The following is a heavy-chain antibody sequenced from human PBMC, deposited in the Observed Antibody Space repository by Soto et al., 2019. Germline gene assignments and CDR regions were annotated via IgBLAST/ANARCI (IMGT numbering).Heavy chain of an antibody. J-gene: IGHJ4*02. V-gene: IGHV1-18*01. Sequence: QVQLMQSGVEVKKPGASVKVSCKASGYTFTDYAISWVRQAPGRGLEWMGWVNTYNGNPNYAQIFQGRVTMTTDTSTDTAYMELRSLKSDDSAVYYCARDSQYSTSWQRFDSWGQGTLVTVSS. D-gene: IGHD6-13*01. CDR2: VNTYNGNP. CDR3: ARDSQYSTSWQRFDS. CDR1: GYTFTDYA.